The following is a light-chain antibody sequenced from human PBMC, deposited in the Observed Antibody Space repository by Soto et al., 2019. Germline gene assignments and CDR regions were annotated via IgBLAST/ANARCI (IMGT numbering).Light chain of an antibody. CDR1: QSVSSSY. J-gene: IGKJ1*01. CDR3: HQYGSSPQT. Sequence: EIVLTQSPGTLSLSPGESATLSCRGSQSVSSSYLAWYQQKTGQAPRILIYGESSRATGIPDRLTGSGSGTDLTLTISRLEPEDFAVFYCHQYGSSPQTCGQGTKVDIK. V-gene: IGKV3-20*01. CDR2: GES.